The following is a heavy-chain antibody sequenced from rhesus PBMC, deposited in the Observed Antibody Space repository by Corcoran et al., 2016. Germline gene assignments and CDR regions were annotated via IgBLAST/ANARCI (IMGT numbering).Heavy chain of an antibody. CDR1: GGSFSSYW. D-gene: IGHD6-25*01. V-gene: IGHV4-80*01. CDR3: ASRGIVAAFDY. J-gene: IGHJ4*01. Sequence: QVQLQESGPGLVKPSETLSLTCAVSGGSFSSYWWSWICQPPGKGLEWIGEINGNSGSTNYNPAPEGRVTISKGASKNQFSLKLGSVSGADTAVYYCASRGIVAAFDYWGQGVLVTVSS. CDR2: INGNSGST.